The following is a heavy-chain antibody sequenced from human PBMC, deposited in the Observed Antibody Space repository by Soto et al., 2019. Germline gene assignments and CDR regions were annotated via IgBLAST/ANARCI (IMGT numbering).Heavy chain of an antibody. CDR3: ARQGRGVGDRPLDY. J-gene: IGHJ4*02. CDR1: GFSLSNARMG. CDR2: IFSNDEK. V-gene: IGHV2-26*01. Sequence: QVTLKESGPVLVKPTETLTLTCTVSGFSLSNARMGVSWIRQPPGKALEWLAHIFSNDEKSYSTSLKSRLTNSKDSSKSQPVLTRTNIYPVNTSTYICARQGRGVGDRPLDYWGQGTPDTVAS. D-gene: IGHD1-26*01.